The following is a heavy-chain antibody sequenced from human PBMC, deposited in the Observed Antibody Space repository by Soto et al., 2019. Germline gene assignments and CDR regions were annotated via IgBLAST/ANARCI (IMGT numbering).Heavy chain of an antibody. V-gene: IGHV4-30-4*01. CDR2: IYYSGST. CDR3: ARDNILAILYGGMDD. CDR1: GGSISSGDYY. Sequence: SETLSLTCTVSGGSISSGDYYWSWIRQPPGKGLECIGYIYYSGSTYYNPSLKSRVTIAVDTSKNQFSLKRSFVTAADTAVYYCARDNILAILYGGMDDWGQGTTLTVSS. J-gene: IGHJ6*02. D-gene: IGHD3-3*02.